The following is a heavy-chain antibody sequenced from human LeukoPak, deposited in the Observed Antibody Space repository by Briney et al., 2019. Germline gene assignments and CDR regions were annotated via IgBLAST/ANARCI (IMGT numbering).Heavy chain of an antibody. Sequence: SETLSLTCTVSGYSISSGYYWGWIRQPPGKGLEWIGSIYHSGSTYYNPSLKSRVTISVDTSKSQFSLKLSSVTAADTAVYYCARVPLWFGDSYFDYWGQGTLVTVSS. CDR2: IYHSGST. V-gene: IGHV4-38-2*02. J-gene: IGHJ4*02. CDR1: GYSISSGYY. D-gene: IGHD3-10*01. CDR3: ARVPLWFGDSYFDY.